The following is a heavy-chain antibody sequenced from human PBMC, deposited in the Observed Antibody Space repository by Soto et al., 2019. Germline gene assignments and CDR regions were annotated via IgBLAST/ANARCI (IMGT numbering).Heavy chain of an antibody. CDR2: MRANSGDT. D-gene: IGHD3-3*02. J-gene: IGHJ5*02. CDR1: GGTFTNFD. CDR3: ARYIYGQGFKA. V-gene: IGHV1-8*01. Sequence: QVQLVQPGAEVRKPGASVKVSCKASGGTFTNFDFNWVRQPTGQGLEWIGWMRANSGDTGHAQKFQGRVSMTRDTSMSTAYMELSSLRAEDTAVYYCARYIYGQGFKAWGQGTLVFVSS.